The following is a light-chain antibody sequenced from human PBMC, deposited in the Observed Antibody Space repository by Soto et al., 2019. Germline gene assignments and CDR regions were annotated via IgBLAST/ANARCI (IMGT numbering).Light chain of an antibody. CDR2: EVN. CDR1: SSDVGGYNY. J-gene: IGLJ1*01. Sequence: QSVLTQPPSASVSPGQSVTISCTGTSSDVGGYNYVSWYQQHPGKAPKLMIFEVNRRPSGVPDRFSGSKSGNTASLTVSGLQAEDEADYYCGSYTGGNTYVFGAGTKVTVL. V-gene: IGLV2-8*01. CDR3: GSYTGGNTYV.